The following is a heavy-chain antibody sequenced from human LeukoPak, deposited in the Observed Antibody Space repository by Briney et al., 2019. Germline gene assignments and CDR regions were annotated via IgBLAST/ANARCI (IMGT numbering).Heavy chain of an antibody. V-gene: IGHV4-34*01. D-gene: IGHD2-2*01. CDR1: GGSFSGYY. CDR3: AXXXXXXXSSTSCRNWFDP. J-gene: IGHJ5*02. CDR2: INHSGST. Sequence: SETLSLTCAVYGGSFSGYYWSWIRQPPGKGLEWIGEINHSGSTNYNPSLKSRVTISVDTSKNQFSLKLSSVTAADTAVYYCAXXXXXXXSSTSCRNWFDPWGQGTLVTVSS.